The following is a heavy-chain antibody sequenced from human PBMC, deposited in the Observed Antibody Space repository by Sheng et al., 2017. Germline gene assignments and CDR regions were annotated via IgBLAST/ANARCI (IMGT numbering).Heavy chain of an antibody. V-gene: IGHV1-2*02. CDR3: ARGYTYAYFDY. D-gene: IGHD5-18*01. Sequence: QVQLVQSGAGVKEPGASVKVSCRASGYTFTGYYMHWVRQAPGQGLEWMGWINHSTGGTNYAQNFQDRVTMTRDTSITTAYMELSILRSDDTAVYFCARGYTYAYFDYWG. CDR2: INHSTGGT. CDR1: GYTFTGYY. J-gene: IGHJ4*01.